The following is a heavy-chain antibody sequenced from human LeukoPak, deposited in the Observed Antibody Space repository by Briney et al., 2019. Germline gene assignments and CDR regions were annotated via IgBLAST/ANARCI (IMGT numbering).Heavy chain of an antibody. CDR2: MCGTAGCT. CDR1: GFTFYMYA. J-gene: IGHJ5*02. CDR3: ARGLHYYGSFDP. Sequence: GGSLRLSCQASGFTFYMYAMSWFRQAPGKGLEWVASMCGTAGCTFYPDSVKGRFTISRDNSKNVLYLRMNSLTAEDTAIYYCARGLHYYGSFDPWGQGTLVTVSS. D-gene: IGHD3-10*01. V-gene: IGHV3-23*01.